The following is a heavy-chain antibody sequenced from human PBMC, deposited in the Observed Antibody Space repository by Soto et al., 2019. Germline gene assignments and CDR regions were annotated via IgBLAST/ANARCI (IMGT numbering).Heavy chain of an antibody. CDR3: PNLHYFPTQRTSDL. Sequence: PSETLSLSCAVSGGSISSGGYSWSWIRQPPGKGLEWIGYMYHSGSTYYNPSLKSRVTISIDRSKNQFSLKLSSVTVSYTAVYDRPNLHYFPTQRTSDL. D-gene: IGHD1-1*01. J-gene: IGHJ2*01. CDR1: GGSISSGGYS. CDR2: MYHSGST. V-gene: IGHV4-30-2*01.